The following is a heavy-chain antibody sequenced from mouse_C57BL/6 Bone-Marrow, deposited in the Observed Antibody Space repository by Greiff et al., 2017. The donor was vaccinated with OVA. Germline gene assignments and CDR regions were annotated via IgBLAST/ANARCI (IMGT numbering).Heavy chain of an antibody. CDR3: ARSLLITTVVAPHFDY. J-gene: IGHJ2*01. Sequence: VQLQQSGPGLAKPSQTLSLTCSVTGYSITSDYWNWIRKFPGNKLEYMGYISYSGSTYYNPSLKSRISITRDTSKNQYYLQLNSVTTEDTATYYCARSLLITTVVAPHFDYWGQGTTLTVSS. CDR1: GYSITSDY. V-gene: IGHV3-8*01. D-gene: IGHD1-1*01. CDR2: ISYSGST.